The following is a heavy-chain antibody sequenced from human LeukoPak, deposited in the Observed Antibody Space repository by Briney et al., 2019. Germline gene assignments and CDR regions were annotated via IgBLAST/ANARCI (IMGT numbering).Heavy chain of an antibody. D-gene: IGHD4-11*01. V-gene: IGHV1-2*02. CDR3: ARTPDYSVTT. CDR2: IDPNSGGT. CDR1: GYTFTAYY. J-gene: IGHJ5*02. Sequence: ASVKVSCKVSGYTFTAYYMHWVRQAPGQGLEWMGRIDPNSGGTIYVHKFQGRVAMTRDTSISTAHMELSRLTSDDTAVYYCARTPDYSVTTWGQGTLVTVSS.